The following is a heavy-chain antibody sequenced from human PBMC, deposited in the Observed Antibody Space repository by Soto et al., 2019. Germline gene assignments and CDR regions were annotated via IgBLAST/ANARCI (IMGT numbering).Heavy chain of an antibody. CDR3: EGVSWFRGMDV. J-gene: IGHJ6*02. CDR2: TYYRSNWSN. V-gene: IGHV6-1*01. CDR1: GGSVSSNIAA. Sequence: RSQTLSLTCSISGGSVSSNIAAWNWIRQSPSIGLEWLGRTYYRSNWSNDYAVSVKSRITINPDTSKNQFSLQLYSVTPEDTAVYYCEGVSWFRGMDVWGQGTPVTVSS. D-gene: IGHD3-10*01.